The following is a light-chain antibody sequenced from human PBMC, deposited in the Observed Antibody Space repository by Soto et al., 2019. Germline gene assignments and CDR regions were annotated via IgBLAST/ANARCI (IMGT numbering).Light chain of an antibody. Sequence: DIVMTQSPATLSVSPGETATLSCRASQSVSNNLAWYQQRPGQAPRLLIYGASSRAIGIPGRFSGAGSGTQFTLTISSLQSEDFEVYYCQQYNSWPPYTFGQGTKLEIK. CDR3: QQYNSWPPYT. V-gene: IGKV3-15*01. J-gene: IGKJ2*01. CDR1: QSVSNN. CDR2: GAS.